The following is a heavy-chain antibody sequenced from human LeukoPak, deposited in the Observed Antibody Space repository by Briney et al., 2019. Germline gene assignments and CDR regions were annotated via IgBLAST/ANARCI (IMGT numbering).Heavy chain of an antibody. J-gene: IGHJ4*02. D-gene: IGHD3-22*01. V-gene: IGHV4-4*02. CDR2: IYHSGST. CDR1: GGSISSSNW. CDR3: ARGDYYDSSGYKFDY. Sequence: SETLSLTCAVSGGSISSSNWWSWVRQPPGKGLEWIGEIYHSGSTNYNPSLKSRVTISVDKSKNQFSLKLSPVTAADTAVYYCARGDYYDSSGYKFDYWGQGTLVTVSS.